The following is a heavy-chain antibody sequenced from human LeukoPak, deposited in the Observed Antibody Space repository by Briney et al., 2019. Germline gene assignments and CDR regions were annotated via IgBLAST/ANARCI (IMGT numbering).Heavy chain of an antibody. D-gene: IGHD3-22*01. CDR2: IKQDGSET. CDR3: ARSYYDNSGSFGF. V-gene: IGHV3-7*01. J-gene: IGHJ4*02. Sequence: GGSLRLSCAASGFTFNNYWMNWVRQAPGKGLEWVTNIKQDGSETYYVDSVKGRFTISRDNAKNSVYLQMNSLRAEDTAVYYCARSYYDNSGSFGFWGQGTLVTVSP. CDR1: GFTFNNYW.